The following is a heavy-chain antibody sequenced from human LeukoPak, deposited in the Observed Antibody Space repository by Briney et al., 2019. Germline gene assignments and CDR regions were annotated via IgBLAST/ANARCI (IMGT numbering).Heavy chain of an antibody. CDR1: GFTFSSYS. Sequence: GGSLRLSCAASGFTFSSYSMNWVRQAPGKGLVWVSRINSDGNSARYADSVRGRFTISRDNAKNSLYLQMNSLRAEDTAVYYCARGYDILTGWGQGTLVTVSS. J-gene: IGHJ4*02. CDR3: ARGYDILTG. V-gene: IGHV3-74*01. D-gene: IGHD3-9*01. CDR2: INSDGNSA.